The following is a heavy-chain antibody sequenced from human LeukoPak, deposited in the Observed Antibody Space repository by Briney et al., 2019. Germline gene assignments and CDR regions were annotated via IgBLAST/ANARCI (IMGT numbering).Heavy chain of an antibody. CDR3: AKDANPSGALFDF. J-gene: IGHJ4*02. CDR2: ISWNGGSI. CDR1: GLTFDDYA. Sequence: GGSLRLSCAASGLTFDDYAMHWVRQAPGKGLEWVSGISWNGGSIGYADSVKGRFTISRDNAKNSLYLQVNSLRVEDTAFYYCAKDANPSGALFDFWGQGTLVTVSS. D-gene: IGHD1-14*01. V-gene: IGHV3-9*01.